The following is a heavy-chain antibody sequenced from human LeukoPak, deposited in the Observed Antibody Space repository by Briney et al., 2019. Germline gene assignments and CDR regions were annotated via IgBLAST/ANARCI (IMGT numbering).Heavy chain of an antibody. D-gene: IGHD2-21*02. V-gene: IGHV3-9*01. CDR2: ISWNSGSI. J-gene: IGHJ4*02. CDR1: GFTFDDYA. CDR3: ARMTTANPDY. Sequence: GGSLRLSCAASGFTFDDYAMHWVRQAPGKGLEWVSGISWNSGSIGYADSVKGRFTISRDNAKNSLYLQMNSLRAEDTAVYYCARMTTANPDYWGQGTLVTVSS.